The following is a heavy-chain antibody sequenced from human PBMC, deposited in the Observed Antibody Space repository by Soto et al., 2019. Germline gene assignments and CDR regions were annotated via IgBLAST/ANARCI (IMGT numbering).Heavy chain of an antibody. CDR2: ITDGGGST. V-gene: IGHV3-23*01. CDR1: GFTFTTVA. Sequence: GGSLRLSSVASGFTFTTVAMTGVRQAPGKGLEWVSSITDGGGSTDYADSFKGRFNISRDNSKSTLYLQMNNLRADDTAVYYCAKLYWNPRYFDYWGQGARVTVSS. CDR3: AKLYWNPRYFDY. D-gene: IGHD1-1*01. J-gene: IGHJ4*02.